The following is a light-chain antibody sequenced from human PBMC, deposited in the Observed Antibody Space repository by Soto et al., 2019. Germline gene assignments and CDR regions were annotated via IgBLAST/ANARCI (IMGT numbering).Light chain of an antibody. J-gene: IGKJ3*01. V-gene: IGKV1-17*01. CDR1: QGIRND. CDR3: QQYNNWPPFT. CDR2: AAS. Sequence: DIQMTQSPSSLSASVGDIVAITCRASQGIRNDLGWYQQKPGKAPKRLIYAASSLQSGVPSRFSGSGSATEFTLTISSLQSADFAAYHCQQYNNWPPFTFGPGTKVDIK.